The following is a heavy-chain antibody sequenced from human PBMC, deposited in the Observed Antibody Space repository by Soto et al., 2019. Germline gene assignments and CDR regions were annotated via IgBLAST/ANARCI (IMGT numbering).Heavy chain of an antibody. CDR2: ISNNGAHT. Sequence: EAQLVESGGGLVQPGGSLRLSCAASGFTFSNYEMHWVRQAPGKGLEYVSGISNNGAHTDYAKSVKGRFTISRDNSENTLHLQMGSLRAEAMALYYCARGGYGSRWPNVYMDVWGKGTTVTVSS. CDR1: GFTFSNYE. D-gene: IGHD6-13*01. V-gene: IGHV3-64*01. J-gene: IGHJ6*03. CDR3: ARGGYGSRWPNVYMDV.